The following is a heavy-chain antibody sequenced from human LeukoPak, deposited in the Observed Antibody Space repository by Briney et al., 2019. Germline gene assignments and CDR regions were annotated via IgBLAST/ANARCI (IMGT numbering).Heavy chain of an antibody. D-gene: IGHD6-19*01. CDR3: ARDHSSTLYYFDY. V-gene: IGHV3-33*01. CDR1: GFTFSSYG. J-gene: IGHJ4*02. Sequence: GRSLRLSCAASGFTFSSYGMHWVRQAPGKGLEWVAVIWYGGSNKYYADSVKGRFTISRDSSKNTLYLQMNCLRAEDTAVYYCARDHSSTLYYFDYWGQGTLVTVSS. CDR2: IWYGGSNK.